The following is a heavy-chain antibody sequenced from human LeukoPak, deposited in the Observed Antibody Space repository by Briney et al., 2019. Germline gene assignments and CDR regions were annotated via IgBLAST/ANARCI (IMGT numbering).Heavy chain of an antibody. CDR1: GFTFSGSS. V-gene: IGHV3-7*01. CDR3: ARAGSHWHYVY. CDR2: IKQDGSER. D-gene: IGHD3-10*01. J-gene: IGHJ4*02. Sequence: PGGSLRLSCAPSGFTFSGSSMSWVRQSPTKGLELVANIKQDGSERYYVDSVKGRFTISRDNAKNSLSLQMNNLRVEDTAVYYCARAGSHWHYVYWGQGTVVTVSS.